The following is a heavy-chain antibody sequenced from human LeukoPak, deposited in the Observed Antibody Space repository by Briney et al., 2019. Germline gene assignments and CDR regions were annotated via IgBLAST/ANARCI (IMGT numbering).Heavy chain of an antibody. CDR2: IYYSGST. V-gene: IGHV4-59*01. J-gene: IGHJ4*02. Sequence: SETLSLTCTVSGDSISSYYWSWIRQPPGKGLEWIGYIYYSGSTNYNPSLKSRVTISVDTSKNQFSLKLSSVTAADTAVYYCARVFWGSFDYWGQGTLVTVSS. CDR1: GDSISSYY. CDR3: ARVFWGSFDY. D-gene: IGHD3-16*01.